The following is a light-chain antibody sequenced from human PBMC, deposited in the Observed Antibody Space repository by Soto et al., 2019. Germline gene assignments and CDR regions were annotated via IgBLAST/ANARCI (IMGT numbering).Light chain of an antibody. CDR1: SSNIGAGYD. CDR3: QSFDSSLPWL. CDR2: NNN. Sequence: QSVLTQPPSVSGAPGQRVTISCTGSSSNIGAGYDVHWYQQLPGTAPKLLIYNNNLRPSGVPDRFSGSRSGTSASLAIAGLQTDDEADYYCQSFDSSLPWLFGGGTKLTVL. J-gene: IGLJ3*02. V-gene: IGLV1-40*01.